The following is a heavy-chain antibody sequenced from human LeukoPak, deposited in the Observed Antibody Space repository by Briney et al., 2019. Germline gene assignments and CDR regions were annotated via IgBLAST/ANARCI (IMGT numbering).Heavy chain of an antibody. CDR2: ISGSGGTI. CDR1: GFTFSSYE. J-gene: IGHJ6*02. V-gene: IGHV3-48*03. D-gene: IGHD3-22*01. CDR3: ARTSAVVIGVTYYYYGMDV. Sequence: GWSLRLSCAASGFTFSSYEMNWVRQAPGKGLEWVSYISGSGGTIYYADSVKGRFTISRDNAKNSLYLQLNSLRDEDTAVYYCARTSAVVIGVTYYYYGMDVWGPGTTVTVSS.